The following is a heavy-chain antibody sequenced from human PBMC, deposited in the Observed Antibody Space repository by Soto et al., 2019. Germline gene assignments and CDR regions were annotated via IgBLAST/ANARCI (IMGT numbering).Heavy chain of an antibody. CDR3: ARTYYDFWSGPLSYYMDV. V-gene: IGHV1-8*01. Sequence: ASVKVSFKASGYTFTSYDINWVRQATGQGLEWMGWMNPNSGNTGYAQKFQGRVTMTRNTSISTAYMELSSLRSEDTAVYYCARTYYDFWSGPLSYYMDVWGKGTTVTVSS. CDR1: GYTFTSYD. D-gene: IGHD3-3*01. CDR2: MNPNSGNT. J-gene: IGHJ6*03.